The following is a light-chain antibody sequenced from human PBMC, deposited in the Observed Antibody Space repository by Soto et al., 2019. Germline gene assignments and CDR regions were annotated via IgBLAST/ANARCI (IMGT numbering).Light chain of an antibody. V-gene: IGLV1-40*01. J-gene: IGLJ3*02. CDR1: SSNIGAGYD. Sequence: QSVLTQPPSVSGAPGQRVTISCTGSSSNIGAGYDVHWYQQLPGTSPKLLIYGNSNRPSGVPDRFSGSKSGTSASLAITGLQAEDEADCYCQSYDSRLSGWVFGGGTKVTVL. CDR3: QSYDSRLSGWV. CDR2: GNS.